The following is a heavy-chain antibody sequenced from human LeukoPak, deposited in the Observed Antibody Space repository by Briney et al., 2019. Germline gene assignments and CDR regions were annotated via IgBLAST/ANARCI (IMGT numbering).Heavy chain of an antibody. D-gene: IGHD3-10*01. Sequence: ASVKVSCKVSGYTLTELSMHWMRQAPGKGLEWMGGFDPEDGETIYAQKFQGRVTMTEDTSTDTAYMELSSLRSEDTAVYYCATAAPGYYGSGSYSGPFDYWGQGTLVTVSS. V-gene: IGHV1-24*01. J-gene: IGHJ4*02. CDR3: ATAAPGYYGSGSYSGPFDY. CDR2: FDPEDGET. CDR1: GYTLTELS.